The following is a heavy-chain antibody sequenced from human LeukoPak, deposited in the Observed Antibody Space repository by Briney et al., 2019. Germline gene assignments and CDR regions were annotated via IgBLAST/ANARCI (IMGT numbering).Heavy chain of an antibody. J-gene: IGHJ4*02. CDR3: AGTNGY. Sequence: GGSLRLSCTASGFTFSSFNMYWVRQAPGKGLEWLANIKHDGSEKDYVDSVKGRFTISRDNAKNSLYLQMNSLRVEDTAVYYCAGTNGYWGRGTLVTVSS. V-gene: IGHV3-7*05. CDR1: GFTFSSFN. CDR2: IKHDGSEK.